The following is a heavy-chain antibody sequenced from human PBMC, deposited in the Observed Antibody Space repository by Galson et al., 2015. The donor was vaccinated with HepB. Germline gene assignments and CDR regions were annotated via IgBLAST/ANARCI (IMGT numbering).Heavy chain of an antibody. CDR3: AHEGWISPVMKKDAFDI. D-gene: IGHD5-12*01. V-gene: IGHV1-69*13. J-gene: IGHJ3*02. CDR2: IIPIFGTA. Sequence: SVKVSCKASGGTFSSYAISWVRQAPGQGPEWMGGIIPIFGTANYAQKFQGRVTITADESTSTAYMELSSLRSEDTAVYYCAHEGWISPVMKKDAFDIWGQGTMVTVSS. CDR1: GGTFSSYA.